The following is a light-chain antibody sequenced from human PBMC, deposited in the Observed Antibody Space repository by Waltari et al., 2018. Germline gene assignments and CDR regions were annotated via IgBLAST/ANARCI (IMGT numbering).Light chain of an antibody. CDR3: QYADTSLIT. CDR1: QSVSSSY. CDR2: GAS. Sequence: ELALTQSPGTLYLSPGERATLPCRASQSVSSSYLAWYHHKPGQAPRLLIYGASNRATGIPDRFSGSGSGTDFTLTINRLEPEDFAVYYCQYADTSLITFGQGTRLEIK. J-gene: IGKJ5*01. V-gene: IGKV3-20*01.